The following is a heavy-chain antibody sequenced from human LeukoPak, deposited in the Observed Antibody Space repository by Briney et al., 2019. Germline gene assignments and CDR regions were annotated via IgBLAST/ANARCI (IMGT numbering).Heavy chain of an antibody. V-gene: IGHV1-46*01. CDR3: ARDQAAEGGFDY. J-gene: IGHJ4*02. CDR1: GYTFTSYY. D-gene: IGHD1-26*01. CDR2: INPSGGST. Sequence: ASVKVSCKASGYTFTSYYMHWVRQAPGQGLEWMGIINPSGGSTSYAQKFQGRVTMTRDTSTSTVYTELSSLRSEDTAVYYCARDQAAEGGFDYWGQGTLVTVSS.